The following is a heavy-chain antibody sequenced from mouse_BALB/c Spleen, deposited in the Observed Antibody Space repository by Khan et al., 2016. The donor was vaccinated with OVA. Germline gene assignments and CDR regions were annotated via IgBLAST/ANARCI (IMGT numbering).Heavy chain of an antibody. D-gene: IGHD1-1*01. V-gene: IGHV9-2-1*01. J-gene: IGHJ3*01. CDR2: INTETGEP. CDR1: GYTFTDYS. CDR3: ARNFLYYYGSSPFAY. Sequence: QIQLVQSGPEPKKPGETVKISCKASGYTFTDYSMHWVKQAPGKGLKWMGWINTETGEPTYADDFKGRFAFSLETSASTAYLQINNLKNEDTATYFCARNFLYYYGSSPFAYWGQGTLVTVSA.